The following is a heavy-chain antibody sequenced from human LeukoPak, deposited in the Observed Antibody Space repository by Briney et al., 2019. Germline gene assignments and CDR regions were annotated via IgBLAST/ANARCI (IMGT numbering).Heavy chain of an antibody. Sequence: SVKVSCKPSGCTFSSYAISWVRQAPGQGLEWMGGIIPIFGTANYAQKFQGRVTITADESTSTAYMELSSLRSEDTAVYYCARGLRGPHYDILTGLDYWGQGTLVTVSS. CDR2: IIPIFGTA. CDR1: GCTFSSYA. J-gene: IGHJ4*02. V-gene: IGHV1-69*01. D-gene: IGHD3-9*01. CDR3: ARGLRGPHYDILTGLDY.